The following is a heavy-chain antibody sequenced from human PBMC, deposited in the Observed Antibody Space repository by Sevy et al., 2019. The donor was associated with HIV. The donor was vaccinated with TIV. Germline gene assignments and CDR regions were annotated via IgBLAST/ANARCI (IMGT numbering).Heavy chain of an antibody. Sequence: GGSLRLSCAASGFTFSSYGMHWVRQAPGKGLEWVAVIWYDGSNKYYADSVKGPFTISRDNSKNTLYLQMNSLRAEDTDVYYCAREGKAAAAPYYYYGMDVWGQGTTVTVSS. CDR1: GFTFSSYG. V-gene: IGHV3-33*01. CDR2: IWYDGSNK. J-gene: IGHJ6*02. D-gene: IGHD6-13*01. CDR3: AREGKAAAAPYYYYGMDV.